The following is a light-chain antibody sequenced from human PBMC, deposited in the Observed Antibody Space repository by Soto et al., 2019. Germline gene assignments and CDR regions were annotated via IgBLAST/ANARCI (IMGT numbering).Light chain of an antibody. CDR2: KAS. Sequence: DIPMTQSPSTLSASVGDRVTITCRASQSISSWLAWYQQKPGKAPKLLIYKASSLESGVPSRFSDSGSGTEFTLTISSLQPDDFATYYCQQYNSYSRTCGQGTKVEIK. CDR3: QQYNSYSRT. CDR1: QSISSW. V-gene: IGKV1-5*03. J-gene: IGKJ1*01.